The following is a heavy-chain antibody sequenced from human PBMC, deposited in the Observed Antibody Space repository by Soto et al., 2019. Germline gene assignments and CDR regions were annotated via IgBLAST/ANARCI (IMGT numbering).Heavy chain of an antibody. Sequence: QVQLVQSGAEVKKPWASVKVSCKASGGTFSRYTINWLRQAPVQGLEWMGRIIPIAAIANYTQKFQGRVTITVDKPSPTAYMELRSLRSDDTAVYYCARGSTIVRGAPSWFDPWGQGTLVTVSS. CDR3: ARGSTIVRGAPSWFDP. D-gene: IGHD3-10*01. CDR1: GGTFSRYT. CDR2: IIPIAAIA. V-gene: IGHV1-69*02. J-gene: IGHJ5*02.